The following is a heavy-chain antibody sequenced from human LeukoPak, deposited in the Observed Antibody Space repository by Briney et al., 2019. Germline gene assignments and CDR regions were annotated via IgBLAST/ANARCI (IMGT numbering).Heavy chain of an antibody. D-gene: IGHD3-10*01. CDR2: IYYSGST. V-gene: IGHV4-31*03. CDR1: GVSISSGGYY. J-gene: IGHJ4*02. Sequence: SQTLSLTCTVSGVSISSGGYYWSWIRQHPGKGLEWIGYIYYSGSTYYNPSLKSRVTISVDTSKNQFSLKLSSVTAADTAVYYCARASYGSGSYYFDYWGQGTLVTVSS. CDR3: ARASYGSGSYYFDY.